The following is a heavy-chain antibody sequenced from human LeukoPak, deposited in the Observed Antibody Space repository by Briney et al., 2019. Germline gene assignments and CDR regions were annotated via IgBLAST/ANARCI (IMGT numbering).Heavy chain of an antibody. CDR3: ARGLAAAEDY. Sequence: SETLSLTCTVSGDSFTSVTDYWAWIRQPPGRGLEWIASGDYSGGTYYNPSLESRVAISADMSKNQISLKLTSVTGADTAVYYCARGLAAAEDYWGQGTLVTVSS. V-gene: IGHV4-39*07. D-gene: IGHD6-13*01. CDR2: GDYSGGT. CDR1: GDSFTSVTDY. J-gene: IGHJ4*02.